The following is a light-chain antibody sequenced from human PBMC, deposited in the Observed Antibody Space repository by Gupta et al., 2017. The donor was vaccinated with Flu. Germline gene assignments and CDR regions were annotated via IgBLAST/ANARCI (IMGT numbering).Light chain of an antibody. V-gene: IGKV1-39*01. CDR1: QRIANF. Sequence: DIQMTQTPSSLSGSVGDRVTISCRASQRIANFSNWYHQQPRKAPTLLIFDASRLPSGVPSRFSGGGFGSDFTLTISSLQPEDSGTYYCQQSYSAPWTFGLGTKVTIK. CDR3: QQSYSAPWT. CDR2: DAS. J-gene: IGKJ1*01.